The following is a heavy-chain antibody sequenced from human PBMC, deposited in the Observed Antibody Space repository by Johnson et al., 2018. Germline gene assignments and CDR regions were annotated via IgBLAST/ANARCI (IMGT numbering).Heavy chain of an antibody. D-gene: IGHD5-18*01. CDR2: IWYDGSNK. J-gene: IGHJ6*02. CDR3: ARARSWGIQLYYYYYGMDV. V-gene: IGHV3-33*01. CDR1: GFTFSNYG. Sequence: QVQLVQSGGGVVQPGKSMRLSCAASGFTFSNYGMHWVRQAPGKGLEWVAVIWYDGSNKYYADSVKGRFTISRDNSKNTLYLQMNSLRAEDTAVYYCARARSWGIQLYYYYYGMDVWGQGTTVTVSS.